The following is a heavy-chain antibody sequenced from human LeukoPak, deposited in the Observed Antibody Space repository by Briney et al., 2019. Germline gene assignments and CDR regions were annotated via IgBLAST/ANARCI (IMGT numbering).Heavy chain of an antibody. CDR2: ISGSGGST. CDR1: GFTFSSYA. Sequence: PGASLRPSCAASGFTFSSYAMSWVRQAPGKGLEWVSAISGSGGSTYYADSVKGRFTISRDNSKNTLYLQMNSLRAEDTAVYYCAKEGGPYYYGSGSYSAYDYWGQGTLVTVSS. J-gene: IGHJ4*02. D-gene: IGHD3-10*01. V-gene: IGHV3-23*01. CDR3: AKEGGPYYYGSGSYSAYDY.